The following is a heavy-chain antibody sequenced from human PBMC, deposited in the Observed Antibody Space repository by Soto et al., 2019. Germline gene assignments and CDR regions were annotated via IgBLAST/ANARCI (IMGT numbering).Heavy chain of an antibody. D-gene: IGHD1-20*01. J-gene: IGHJ4*02. CDR3: ARDSAPLTGTPTYFHY. CDR2: ISSSSSYI. Sequence: GGSLRLSCAAHGFTLSTYSMNWVRQAQVKGLEWVSSISSSSSYIYYADSVKGRFSISRDNAKNSLYLQMNSLRPEDTAVYYCARDSAPLTGTPTYFHYWGQGTLVTVSS. V-gene: IGHV3-21*01. CDR1: GFTLSTYS.